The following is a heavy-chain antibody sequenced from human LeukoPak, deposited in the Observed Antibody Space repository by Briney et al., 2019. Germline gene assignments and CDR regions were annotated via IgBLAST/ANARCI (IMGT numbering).Heavy chain of an antibody. J-gene: IGHJ6*02. V-gene: IGHV3-30-3*01. CDR2: ISYDGSNK. CDR3: ARGYSSGWLYGMDV. D-gene: IGHD6-19*01. CDR1: GFTFSSYA. Sequence: GGSLRLSCAASGFTFSSYAMHWVRQARKGLEWVAVISYDGSNKYYADSMKGRLTISRDNSKNTVYLQMNSLRPEDTAVYYCARGYSSGWLYGMDVWGQGTTVTVSS.